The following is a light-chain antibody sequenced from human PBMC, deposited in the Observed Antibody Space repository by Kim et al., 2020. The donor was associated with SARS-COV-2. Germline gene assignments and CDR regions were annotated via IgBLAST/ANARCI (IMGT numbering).Light chain of an antibody. V-gene: IGKV1-9*01. CDR1: QGISTY. J-gene: IGKJ4*02. CDR2: AAS. CDR3: KKLKSEPRT. Sequence: IQLTQSPSSLSASVGDRVNITCRASQGISTYLAWYQQNPGRAPKLLIYAASTLQSAVTSRFSGSGSGTDFTLTINSLQPEDFETYYCKKLKSEPRTFGGGTKVDIK.